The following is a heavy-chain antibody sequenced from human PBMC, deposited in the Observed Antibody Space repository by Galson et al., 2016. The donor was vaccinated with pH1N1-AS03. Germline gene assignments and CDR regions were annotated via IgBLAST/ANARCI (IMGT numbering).Heavy chain of an antibody. J-gene: IGHJ6*02. CDR3: AKGQLGILFYGIHV. V-gene: IGHV3-23*01. D-gene: IGHD7-27*01. CDR2: LSSRGDDA. CDR1: GFTFSTYS. Sequence: SLRLSCAASGFTFSTYSMAWVRQAPGKGLEWVSALSSRGDDAYYADSVKGRFTISRDNPMNTLYLQMNSLEAEDTAVYYCAKGQLGILFYGIHVWGQGPTVIVSS.